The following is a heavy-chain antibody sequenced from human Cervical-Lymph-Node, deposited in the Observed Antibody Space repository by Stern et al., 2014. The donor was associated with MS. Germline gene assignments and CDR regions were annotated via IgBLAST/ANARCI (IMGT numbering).Heavy chain of an antibody. D-gene: IGHD2-15*01. Sequence: QITLKESGPTLVKPTQTLTLTCTFSGFSLSTSGVGVGWIRQPPGKALEWLAILYWDDDKLYSPSLKNRLTITKDTSKIQVVLTMTNVDPVDTATYYCAHSRVKYCRGGTCYSSLFDYWGQGTLVTVSS. CDR3: AHSRVKYCRGGTCYSSLFDY. V-gene: IGHV2-5*02. J-gene: IGHJ4*02. CDR2: LYWDDDK. CDR1: GFSLSTSGVG.